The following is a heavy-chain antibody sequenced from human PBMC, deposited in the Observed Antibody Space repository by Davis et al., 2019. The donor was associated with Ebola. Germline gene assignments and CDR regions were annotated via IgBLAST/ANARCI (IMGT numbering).Heavy chain of an antibody. V-gene: IGHV1-69*13. CDR1: GGAFSSYA. CDR3: AGGGYSDSSGYVYHYYYGMDV. CDR2: IIPIFGTA. Sequence: SVKVSCKASGGAFSSYAISWVRQAPGQGLEWMGGIIPIFGTANYAQKFQGRVTIIADESTSTAYMELSSLRSEDTAVYYCAGGGYSDSSGYVYHYYYGMDVWGQGTTVTVCS. J-gene: IGHJ6*02. D-gene: IGHD3-22*01.